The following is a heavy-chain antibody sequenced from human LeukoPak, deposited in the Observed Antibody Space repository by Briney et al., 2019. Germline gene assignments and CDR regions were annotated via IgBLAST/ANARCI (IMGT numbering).Heavy chain of an antibody. V-gene: IGHV3-48*01. J-gene: IGHJ4*02. CDR1: GFIFSSYS. D-gene: IGHD5-12*01. CDR2: ISSSSSTI. CDR3: CCHDNSGYVS. Sequence: GGSLRLSCAASGFIFSSYSMNWVRQAPGKGLEWVSYISSSSSTIYYADSVKGRFTISRDNAKNSLYLQMNSLRAEDTAVYYCCCHDNSGYVSWGQGTPVTVSS.